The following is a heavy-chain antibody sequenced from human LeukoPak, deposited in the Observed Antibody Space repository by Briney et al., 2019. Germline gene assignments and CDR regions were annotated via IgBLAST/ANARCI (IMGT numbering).Heavy chain of an antibody. D-gene: IGHD3-22*01. Sequence: SQTLSLTCVISGDNVSSNSAAWNWIRQSPSGGLEWLGRTYYRSKWFFDYAVSMKSRLTINSDTSQSHFSLQLRSVTPEDTAVYYCARGAYDNSGGGFDIWGQGTLVTVSS. J-gene: IGHJ3*02. CDR2: TYYRSKWFF. V-gene: IGHV6-1*01. CDR3: ARGAYDNSGGGFDI. CDR1: GDNVSSNSAA.